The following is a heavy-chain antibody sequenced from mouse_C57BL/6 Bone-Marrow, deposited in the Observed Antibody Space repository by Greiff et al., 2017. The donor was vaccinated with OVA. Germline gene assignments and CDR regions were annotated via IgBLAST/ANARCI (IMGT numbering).Heavy chain of an antibody. J-gene: IGHJ3*01. V-gene: IGHV1-80*01. CDR2: IYPGDGDT. CDR3: ARGGFYGNYGFAY. D-gene: IGHD2-1*01. Sequence: VMLVESGAELVKPGASVKISCKASGYAFSSYWMNWVKQRPGKGLEWIGQIYPGDGDTNYNGKFKGKATLTADKSSSTAYMQLSSLTSEDSAVYFCARGGFYGNYGFAYWGQGTLVTVSA. CDR1: GYAFSSYW.